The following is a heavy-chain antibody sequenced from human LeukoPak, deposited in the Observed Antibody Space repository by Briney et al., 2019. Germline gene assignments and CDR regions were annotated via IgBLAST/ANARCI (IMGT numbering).Heavy chain of an antibody. CDR3: ARHRADYYFHGMDV. CDR2: IYYSGST. J-gene: IGHJ6*02. D-gene: IGHD1-26*01. V-gene: IGHV4-39*01. Sequence: SQTLSLTCTVSGGSISSSSYYWGWIRQPPGKGLEWIGSIYYSGSTYYNPSLKSRVTISVDTSKNQFSLKLSSVTAADTAVYYCARHRADYYFHGMDVLGQGTTVTVSS. CDR1: GGSISSSSYY.